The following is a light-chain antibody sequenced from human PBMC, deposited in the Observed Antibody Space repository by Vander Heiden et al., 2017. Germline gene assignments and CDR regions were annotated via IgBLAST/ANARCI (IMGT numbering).Light chain of an antibody. V-gene: IGLV4-69*01. J-gene: IGLJ2*01. CDR2: VNSDGSH. CDR1: SRHDNYA. CDR3: QTWGSGIVV. Sequence: QLVVTQSPSASASLGASIKLTCTLNSRHDNYAIAWHQQQPEKGPRYLMKVNSDGSHSKGDGIPDRFSGSSSGAERYLIISSLQSEDEADYYCQTWGSGIVVFGGGTKLTVL.